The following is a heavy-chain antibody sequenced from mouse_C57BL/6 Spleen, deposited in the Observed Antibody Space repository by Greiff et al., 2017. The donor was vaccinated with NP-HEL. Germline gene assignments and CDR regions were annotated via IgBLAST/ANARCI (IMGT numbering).Heavy chain of an antibody. D-gene: IGHD2-1*01. Sequence: EVHLVESGGGLVKPGGSLKLSCAASGFTFSDYGMHWVRQAPEKGLEWVAYISSGSSTIYYADTVKGRFTISRDNAKNTLFLQMTSLRSEDTAMYYCARTGGKRGYYAMDYWGQGTSVTVSS. V-gene: IGHV5-17*01. J-gene: IGHJ4*01. CDR2: ISSGSSTI. CDR3: ARTGGKRGYYAMDY. CDR1: GFTFSDYG.